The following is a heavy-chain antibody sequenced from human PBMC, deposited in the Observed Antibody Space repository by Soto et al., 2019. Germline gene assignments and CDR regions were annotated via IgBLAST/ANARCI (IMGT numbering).Heavy chain of an antibody. Sequence: QVQLVQSGAEVKKPGSSAKVSCKASGGTFNTFAFTWVRQAPGQGFEWMGGVIPLFNTPDYAQKFQGRVTITADESTSTVYLELSSLSSDDTAVYFCGLASKWELLGYFYGMDVWGQGTTVIVSS. D-gene: IGHD1-26*01. V-gene: IGHV1-69*01. CDR3: GLASKWELLGYFYGMDV. J-gene: IGHJ6*02. CDR1: GGTFNTFA. CDR2: VIPLFNTP.